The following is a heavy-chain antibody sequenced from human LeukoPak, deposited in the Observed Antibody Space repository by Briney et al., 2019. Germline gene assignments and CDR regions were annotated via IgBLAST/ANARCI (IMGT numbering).Heavy chain of an antibody. V-gene: IGHV4-59*11. D-gene: IGHD6-19*01. CDR2: IYYSGST. Sequence: PSETLSLTCTVSGGSISSHYWSWIRQPPGKGLEWIGYIYYSGSTNYNPSLKSRVTISVDTSKNQFSLKLSSVTAADTAVYYCATGPSSGWNDYWGQGTLVTVSS. CDR1: GGSISSHY. J-gene: IGHJ4*02. CDR3: ATGPSSGWNDY.